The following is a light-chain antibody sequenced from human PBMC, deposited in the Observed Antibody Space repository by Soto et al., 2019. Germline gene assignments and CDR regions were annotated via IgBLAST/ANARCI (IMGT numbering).Light chain of an antibody. CDR3: QLCSSSPRT. V-gene: IGKV3-20*01. J-gene: IGKJ4*01. Sequence: EIVLTQSPGTLSLSPGERATLSCRASQSVAKNYLAWYQQKPGQAPRLLIHDASIRATGIPDRFSGSGSGTEFTLTISRLEPEDFAVYYCQLCSSSPRTIGGGTKVEIK. CDR2: DAS. CDR1: QSVAKNY.